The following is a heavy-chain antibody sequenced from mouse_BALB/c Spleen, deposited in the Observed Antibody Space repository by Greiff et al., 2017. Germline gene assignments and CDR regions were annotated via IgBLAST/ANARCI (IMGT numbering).Heavy chain of an antibody. J-gene: IGHJ4*01. V-gene: IGHV5-12-1*01. CDR2: ISSGGGST. Sequence: EVQLVESGGGLVKPGGSLKLSCAASGFAFSSYDMSWVRQTPEKRLEWVAYISSGGGSTYYPDTVKGRFTISRDNAKNTLYLQMSSLESEDTAMYYCARPLITTDAMDYWGQGTSVTVSS. D-gene: IGHD1-2*01. CDR3: ARPLITTDAMDY. CDR1: GFAFSSYD.